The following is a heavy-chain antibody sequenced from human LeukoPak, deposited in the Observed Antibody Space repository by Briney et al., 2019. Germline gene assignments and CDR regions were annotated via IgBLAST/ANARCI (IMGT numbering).Heavy chain of an antibody. V-gene: IGHV1-18*01. J-gene: IGHJ4*02. CDR2: ISAYNGNT. D-gene: IGHD6-13*01. CDR3: ARGRGGYSLDY. Sequence: ASVKVSCKASGYTFTSYGISWVRQAPGQGLEWMGWISAYNGNTNYAQKLQGRVTMTRDTSISTAYMDLSRLTSDDTAVYYCARGRGGYSLDYWGQGTLVTVSS. CDR1: GYTFTSYG.